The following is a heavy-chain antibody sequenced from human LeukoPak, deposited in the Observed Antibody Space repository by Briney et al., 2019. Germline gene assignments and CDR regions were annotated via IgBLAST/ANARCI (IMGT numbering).Heavy chain of an antibody. CDR1: GYTFTSYY. J-gene: IGHJ4*02. CDR3: ARALTIFGVVTPLGY. Sequence: GASVKVSCKASGYTFTSYYMHWVRQAPGQGLEWMGIINPSGGSTSYAQKFQGRVTMTRDMSTSTVYMELSSLRSEDTAVYYCARALTIFGVVTPLGYWGQGTLVTVSS. V-gene: IGHV1-46*01. CDR2: INPSGGST. D-gene: IGHD3-3*01.